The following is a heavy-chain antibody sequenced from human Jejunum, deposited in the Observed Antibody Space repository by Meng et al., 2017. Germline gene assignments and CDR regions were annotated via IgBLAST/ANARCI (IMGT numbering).Heavy chain of an antibody. CDR2: IVSRSNYI. CDR3: ATGVDGGNYYDS. CDR1: VFSFSSYS. V-gene: IGHV3-21*01. D-gene: IGHD4-23*01. Sequence: EVQLVESGGGLVNPGASLSLSCPASVFSFSSYSMNWVRQAPGKGLEWVSSIVSRSNYIYYAESVKGRFTISRDDSKNSLYLQLISLGAEDTAMYYCATGVDGGNYYDSWGQGTLVTVSS. J-gene: IGHJ4*02.